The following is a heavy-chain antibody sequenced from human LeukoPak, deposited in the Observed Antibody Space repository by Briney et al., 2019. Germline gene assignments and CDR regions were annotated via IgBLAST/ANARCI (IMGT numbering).Heavy chain of an antibody. J-gene: IGHJ4*02. V-gene: IGHV3-23*01. D-gene: IGHD3-10*01. CDR2: ISGSGST. CDR3: VHGGLYYLDY. Sequence: GGTLRLSCAASGFTFSSHGMSWVRQAPGKGLEWVSAISGSGSTYHADSVKGRFTISRDIFKSTLYLQMNSLRAEDTAVYYCVHGGLYYLDYWGQGTLVTVSS. CDR1: GFTFSSHG.